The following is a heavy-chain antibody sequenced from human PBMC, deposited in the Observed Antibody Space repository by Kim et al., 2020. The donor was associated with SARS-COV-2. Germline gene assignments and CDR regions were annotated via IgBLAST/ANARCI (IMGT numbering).Heavy chain of an antibody. Sequence: GGSLRLSCTASGFTFGDYAMSWVRQAPGKGLEWVGFIRSKAYGGTTAYAASVKVRFTSSRDDSKIIAYLQMNSLKTEDTAVYYCTREPRKSIAVAGTLFPRSYYYYYMDVWGKGTTVTVSS. J-gene: IGHJ6*03. D-gene: IGHD6-19*01. CDR1: GFTFGDYA. V-gene: IGHV3-49*04. CDR2: IRSKAYGGTT. CDR3: TREPRKSIAVAGTLFPRSYYYYYMDV.